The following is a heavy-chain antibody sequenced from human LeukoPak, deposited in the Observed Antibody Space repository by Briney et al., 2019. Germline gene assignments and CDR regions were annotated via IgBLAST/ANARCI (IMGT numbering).Heavy chain of an antibody. CDR1: GFTFSSYA. Sequence: PGGTLRLSCAASGFTFSSYAMSWDRQAPGKGLEWVSAISGSGGSTYYADSVKGRFAISRDNSKDALYLQRNSLRVEHTDVYYCAKEYYYDSTVPFDYWGQGTLVTVSS. CDR2: ISGSGGST. CDR3: AKEYYYDSTVPFDY. D-gene: IGHD3-22*01. V-gene: IGHV3-23*01. J-gene: IGHJ4*02.